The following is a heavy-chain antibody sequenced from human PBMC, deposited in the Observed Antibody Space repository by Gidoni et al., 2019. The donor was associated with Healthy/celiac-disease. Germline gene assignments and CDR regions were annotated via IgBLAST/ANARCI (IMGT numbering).Heavy chain of an antibody. J-gene: IGHJ4*02. Sequence: EVQLVESGGGLIKPGGCLSLSCAASGFTFSSYSMNWVGKAPGKGLEWVSSSSSSSSYIYYADSVKGRFTSSREKAKNSRYLQMNSLRAEDTAVYYCARDEGQQLAFDYWGQGTLVTVSA. CDR3: ARDEGQQLAFDY. V-gene: IGHV3-21*01. D-gene: IGHD6-13*01. CDR2: SSSSSSYI. CDR1: GFTFSSYS.